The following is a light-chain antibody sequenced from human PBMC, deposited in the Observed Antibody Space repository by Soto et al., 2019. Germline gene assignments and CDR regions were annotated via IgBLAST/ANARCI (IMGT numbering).Light chain of an antibody. CDR3: QQSYGTLVT. V-gene: IGKV1-39*01. CDR1: QIISSY. J-gene: IGKJ3*01. Sequence: DIQMTQSPSSLSASVGVRVTITCRASQIISSYLNWYQQKSGKAPKLLIYAASSLPSGVPSRFSGSGSGTEFTLNISSLQPDDSATYYCQQSYGTLVTFGPGTRVDIK. CDR2: AAS.